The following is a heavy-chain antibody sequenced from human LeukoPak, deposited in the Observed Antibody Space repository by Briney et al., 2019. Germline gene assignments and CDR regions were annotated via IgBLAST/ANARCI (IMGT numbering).Heavy chain of an antibody. CDR2: IDNAGSIT. J-gene: IGHJ4*02. Sequence: GGSLRLSCAASGFTFSNYWIHWVRQAPGKGLVWVSRIDNAGSITTYADSVKGRFTISRDNAENTLYLQMNSLRVEDTAVYYCARDRGPRTGFMVREAYDYWGQGTLVTVSS. CDR3: ARDRGPRTGFMVREAYDY. V-gene: IGHV3-74*03. D-gene: IGHD3-10*01. CDR1: GFTFSNYW.